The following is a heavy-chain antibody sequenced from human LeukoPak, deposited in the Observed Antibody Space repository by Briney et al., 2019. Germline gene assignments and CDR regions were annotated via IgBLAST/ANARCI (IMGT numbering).Heavy chain of an antibody. D-gene: IGHD3-16*02. CDR3: ARARYDYVWGSYRSEYFQH. CDR1: GFTFSSYW. V-gene: IGHV3-21*01. Sequence: GGSLRLSCAASGFTFSSYWMHWVRQAPGKGLEWVSSISSSSSYIYYADSVKGRFTISRDNAKNSLYLQMNSLRAEDTAVYYCARARYDYVWGSYRSEYFQHWGQGTLVTVSS. CDR2: ISSSSSYI. J-gene: IGHJ1*01.